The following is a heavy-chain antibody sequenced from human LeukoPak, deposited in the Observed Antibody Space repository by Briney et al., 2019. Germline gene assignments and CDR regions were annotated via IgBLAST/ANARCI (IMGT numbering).Heavy chain of an antibody. Sequence: SETLSLTCTVSGGSISSYYWSRIRQPPGKGLEWNGYIYTSGSTNYNPSLKSRVTISVDTSKNQFSLKLSSVTAADTAVYYCARDRVRGGYDAFDIWGQGTMVTVSS. CDR1: GGSISSYY. V-gene: IGHV4-4*09. J-gene: IGHJ3*02. CDR2: IYTSGST. CDR3: ARDRVRGGYDAFDI. D-gene: IGHD3-10*02.